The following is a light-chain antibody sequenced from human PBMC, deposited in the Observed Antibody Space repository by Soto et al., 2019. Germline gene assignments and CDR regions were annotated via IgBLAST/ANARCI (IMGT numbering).Light chain of an antibody. J-gene: IGKJ5*01. CDR3: QQYYSYLIP. CDR1: QGISSY. Sequence: IGMPQSASSFSASTGERVTITCRASQGISSYLAWYQQKPGKAPKLLIYAASTLQSGVPSRFSGSGSGTDFTLTISCLQSEDFATYYCQQYYSYLIPFGQGTRLEI. V-gene: IGKV1-8*01. CDR2: AAS.